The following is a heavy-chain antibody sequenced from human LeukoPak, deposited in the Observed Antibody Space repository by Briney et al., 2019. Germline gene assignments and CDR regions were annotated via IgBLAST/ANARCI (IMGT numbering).Heavy chain of an antibody. CDR2: IYYSGST. CDR1: GGSISSSSYY. V-gene: IGHV4-39*01. D-gene: IGHD3-22*01. J-gene: IGHJ4*02. Sequence: SETLSLTCTVSGGSISSSSYYWGWIRQPPGKGLEWIGSIYYSGSTYYNPSLKSRVTISVDTSKNQFSLKLSPVTAADTAVYYCARHTTYYDSSGYYRYFDYWGQGTLVTVSS. CDR3: ARHTTYYDSSGYYRYFDY.